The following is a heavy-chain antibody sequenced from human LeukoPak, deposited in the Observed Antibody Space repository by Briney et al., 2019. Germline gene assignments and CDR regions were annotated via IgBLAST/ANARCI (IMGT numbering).Heavy chain of an antibody. D-gene: IGHD2-21*02. CDR3: ARDPRSDIVVVTAIPFDY. CDR2: INTLDGNT. V-gene: IGHV1-18*01. Sequence: GASVKVSCKASGYTFIDYGFTWLRQAPGQRLEWMGRINTLDGNTDYAQKFQDRVTMTTDTSTNTAYMELRSLRPDDTAVHYCARDPRSDIVVVTAIPFDYWGQGTLVTVSS. J-gene: IGHJ4*02. CDR1: GYTFIDYG.